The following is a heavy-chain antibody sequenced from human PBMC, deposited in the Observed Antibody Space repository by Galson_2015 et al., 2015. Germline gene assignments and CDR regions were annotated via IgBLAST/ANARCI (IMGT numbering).Heavy chain of an antibody. D-gene: IGHD1-26*01. CDR2: ITSSSSYI. Sequence: SLRLSCAASGFTLSGYSMSWVRQAPGKGLEWISSITSSSSYIYYADSVRGRFTISRDNAKNSLYLQMNSLRAEDTAVYYCAGVRAGATTVDYWGQGTLVTVSS. CDR3: AGVRAGATTVDY. CDR1: GFTLSGYS. V-gene: IGHV3-21*01. J-gene: IGHJ4*02.